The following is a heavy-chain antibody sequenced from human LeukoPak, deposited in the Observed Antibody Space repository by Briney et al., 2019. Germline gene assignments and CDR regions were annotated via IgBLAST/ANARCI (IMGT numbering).Heavy chain of an antibody. V-gene: IGHV3-49*03. D-gene: IGHD3-22*01. Sequence: GGSLRLSCTASGFTFGDYAMSWFRQAPGKGLEGVGFIRSKAYGGTTEYAASVKGRFTISRDDSKSIAYLQMNSLKTEDTAVYYCTTRPDTIGYYDFYFDSWGQGTLVTVSS. CDR3: TTRPDTIGYYDFYFDS. J-gene: IGHJ4*02. CDR2: IRSKAYGGTT. CDR1: GFTFGDYA.